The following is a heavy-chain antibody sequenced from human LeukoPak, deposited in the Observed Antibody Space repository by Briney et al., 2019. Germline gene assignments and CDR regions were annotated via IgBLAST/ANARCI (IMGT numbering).Heavy chain of an antibody. CDR3: ARRLTQQLYYFDY. CDR1: GGSFSGYY. D-gene: IGHD6-13*01. CDR2: INHSGST. Sequence: SSETLSLTCAVYGGSFSGYYWSWIRLPPGKGLEWIGEINHSGSTNYNPSLKSRVTISVDTSKNQFSLKLSSVTAADTAVYYCARRLTQQLYYFDYWGQGTLVTVSS. J-gene: IGHJ4*02. V-gene: IGHV4-34*01.